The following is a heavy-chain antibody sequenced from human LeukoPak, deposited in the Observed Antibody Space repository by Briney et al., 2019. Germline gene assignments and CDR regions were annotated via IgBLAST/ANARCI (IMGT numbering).Heavy chain of an antibody. Sequence: ASVKVSCKASGYTFTSYYMHWVRQAPGQGLEWMGIINPSGGSTSYAQKFQGRVTMTRDTSTSTVYMELSGLRSEDTAVYYCARLSYYYDSSGYYGGSDYWGQGTLVTVSS. D-gene: IGHD3-22*01. J-gene: IGHJ4*02. CDR2: INPSGGST. CDR1: GYTFTSYY. CDR3: ARLSYYYDSSGYYGGSDY. V-gene: IGHV1-46*01.